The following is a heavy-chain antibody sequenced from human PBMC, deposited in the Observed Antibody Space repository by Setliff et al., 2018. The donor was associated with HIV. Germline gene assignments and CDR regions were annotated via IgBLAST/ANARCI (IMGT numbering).Heavy chain of an antibody. J-gene: IGHJ6*03. D-gene: IGHD2-15*01. V-gene: IGHV1-2*02. CDR3: ARDRAYCSSGSCYRPLVYYFYYMDV. CDR1: GFTFSDYY. Sequence: ASVKVSCKASGFTFSDYYMHWVRQAPGQGLEWMGWVRPYNADKNYAQKFQGRVTMTSDTSISTAYLELSGLTSDDTAIYYCARDRAYCSSGSCYRPLVYYFYYMDVWGTGTMVTVSS. CDR2: VRPYNADK.